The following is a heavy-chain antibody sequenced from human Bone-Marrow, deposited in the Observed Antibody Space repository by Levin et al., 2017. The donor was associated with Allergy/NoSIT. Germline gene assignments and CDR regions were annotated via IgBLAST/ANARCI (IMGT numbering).Heavy chain of an antibody. CDR3: ARPELGDFHY. Sequence: GESLKISCKASGYNLRGYYMHWVRQAPGQGLEWMGWINPTSGGTNYAHKFQGRVTMTRDTSISTAYMELSRLRSDDTAVYFCARPELGDFHYWGQGTLVTVSS. CDR1: GYNLRGYY. V-gene: IGHV1-2*02. CDR2: INPTSGGT. J-gene: IGHJ4*02. D-gene: IGHD7-27*01.